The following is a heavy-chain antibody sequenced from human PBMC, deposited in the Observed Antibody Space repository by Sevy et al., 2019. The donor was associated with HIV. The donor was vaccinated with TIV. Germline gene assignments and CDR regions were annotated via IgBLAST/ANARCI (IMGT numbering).Heavy chain of an antibody. CDR3: ARERITMVEGVFITTYYHYGMDV. J-gene: IGHJ6*02. D-gene: IGHD3-10*01. CDR1: GYTFSNYY. Sequence: ASVKVSYKASGYTFSNYYMDWVRQAPGQGLEWMGRINPNSGGTNYAQKFQGRVTMTRDTSIRTAYMELTRLRSDDTAVYYCARERITMVEGVFITTYYHYGMDVWGQGTTVTVSS. V-gene: IGHV1-2*06. CDR2: INPNSGGT.